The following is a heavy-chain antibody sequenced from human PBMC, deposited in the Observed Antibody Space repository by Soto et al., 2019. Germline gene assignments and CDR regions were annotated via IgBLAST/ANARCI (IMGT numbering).Heavy chain of an antibody. D-gene: IGHD3-22*01. CDR2: ISSSSSYI. J-gene: IGHJ6*02. CDR3: ARTILSEVVVITDPYGMDV. CDR1: GFTFSSYS. V-gene: IGHV3-21*01. Sequence: GGSLRLSCAASGFTFSSYSMNWVRQAPGKGLEWVSSISSSSSYIYYADSVKGRFTISRDNAKNSLYLQMNSLRAEDTAVYYCARTILSEVVVITDPYGMDVWGQGTTVTVSS.